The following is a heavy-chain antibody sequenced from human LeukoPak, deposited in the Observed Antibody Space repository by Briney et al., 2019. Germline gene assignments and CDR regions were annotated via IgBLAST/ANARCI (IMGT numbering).Heavy chain of an antibody. V-gene: IGHV1-46*01. CDR3: ARDRDRSGSQSY. D-gene: IGHD1-26*01. J-gene: IGHJ4*02. Sequence: ASVKVSCKASGYTFTSYFIHWVRQAPGQELEWMGIINPSGGSTSCAQNLQGRVTMTTDISTSTAYMELRTLRSDDTAVYYCARDRDRSGSQSYWGQGTLVTVSS. CDR2: INPSGGST. CDR1: GYTFTSYF.